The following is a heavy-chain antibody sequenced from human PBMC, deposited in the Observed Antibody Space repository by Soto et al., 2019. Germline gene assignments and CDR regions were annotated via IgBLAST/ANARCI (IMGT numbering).Heavy chain of an antibody. D-gene: IGHD2-8*01. J-gene: IGHJ4*02. CDR2: ISYDGSNK. Sequence: GGSRRLAWAASGFTFSSYGMHWVRQAPGKGLGWVAVISYDGSNKYYADSVKGRFTISRDNSKNTLYLQMNSLRAEDTAVYYCARDLRKEYCTNGVCYSFDYSGQGTLVTVSS. CDR3: ARDLRKEYCTNGVCYSFDY. CDR1: GFTFSSYG. V-gene: IGHV3-30-3*01.